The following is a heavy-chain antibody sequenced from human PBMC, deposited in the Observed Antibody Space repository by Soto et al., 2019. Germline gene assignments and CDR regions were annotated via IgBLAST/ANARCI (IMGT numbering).Heavy chain of an antibody. CDR2: INAGNGNT. Sequence: QVQLVQSGAEEKKPGASVKVSCKASGYTFTSYAMHWVRHAPGQRLEWMGWINAGNGNTKYSQKFQGIVTITRATSASTAYMELSSLRSEDTAVYYCARDLGYALPDYWGQGTLVTVSS. CDR1: GYTFTSYA. D-gene: IGHD2-15*01. V-gene: IGHV1-3*05. CDR3: ARDLGYALPDY. J-gene: IGHJ4*02.